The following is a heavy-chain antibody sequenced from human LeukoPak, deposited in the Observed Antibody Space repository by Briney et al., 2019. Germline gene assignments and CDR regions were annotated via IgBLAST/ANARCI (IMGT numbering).Heavy chain of an antibody. CDR1: GFTFSSYG. V-gene: IGHV3-30*02. CDR3: AKYKRDIVAT. J-gene: IGHJ4*02. Sequence: QAGGSLRLSCAASGFTFSSYGMHWVRQAPGKGLEWVAFIRYDGSNKYYADSVKGRFTISRDNSMNTLYLQMNSLRAEDTAVYYCAKYKRDIVATWGQGTLVTVSS. D-gene: IGHD5-12*01. CDR2: IRYDGSNK.